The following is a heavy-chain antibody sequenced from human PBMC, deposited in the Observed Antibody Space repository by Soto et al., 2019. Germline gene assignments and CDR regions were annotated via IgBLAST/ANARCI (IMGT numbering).Heavy chain of an antibody. Sequence: PGGSLRLSCAASGFTFSGSAMHWVRQASGKGLEWVGRIRSKANNYATAYAASVEGRFTVSRDDSKNTAYLQMNSLKAEDTAVYYCTRHRPEQWLVPEEYFHHWGQGTLVTVSS. J-gene: IGHJ1*01. CDR1: GFTFSGSA. D-gene: IGHD6-19*01. CDR3: TRHRPEQWLVPEEYFHH. CDR2: IRSKANNYAT. V-gene: IGHV3-73*01.